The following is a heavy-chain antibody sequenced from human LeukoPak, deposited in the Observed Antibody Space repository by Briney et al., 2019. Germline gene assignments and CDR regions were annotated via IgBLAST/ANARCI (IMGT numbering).Heavy chain of an antibody. Sequence: GGALRLTCAASGFTFSCYWMHWVRQAPGKGLVGVSRINSDGSSTSYADSLKGRLTISRDNAKSSLYLQMNSLRAEDTAVYYCARNPATSYRKYGYQTGFRGQGTLVTVSS. D-gene: IGHD1-14*01. V-gene: IGHV3-74*01. CDR3: ARNPATSYRKYGYQTGF. CDR2: INSDGSST. CDR1: GFTFSCYW. J-gene: IGHJ4*02.